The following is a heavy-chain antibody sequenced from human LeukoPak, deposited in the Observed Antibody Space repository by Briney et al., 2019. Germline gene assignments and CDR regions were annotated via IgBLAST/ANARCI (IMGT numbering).Heavy chain of an antibody. D-gene: IGHD1-26*01. V-gene: IGHV4-4*02. CDR2: IYHSGST. CDR1: GGSISSTNW. Sequence: PSGTLSLTCAVSGGSISSTNWWSRVRQPPGKGLEWIGEIYHSGSTNYNPSLKSRVTISVDKSKNQFSLKLSSVTAADTAVYYCARDREGAPPFDYWGQGTLVTVSS. CDR3: ARDREGAPPFDY. J-gene: IGHJ4*02.